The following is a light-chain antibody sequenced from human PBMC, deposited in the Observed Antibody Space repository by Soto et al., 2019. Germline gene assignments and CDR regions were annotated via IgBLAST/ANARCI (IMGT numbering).Light chain of an antibody. CDR3: QQYDTYWM. CDR2: KES. Sequence: DIQMTQSPSTLSASVGDRVTITCRASQSISSWLAWYQQKPGKAPKLLIYKESSLESGVPSRFSGSGSGTEFTLTISSLQPDDFATYYRQQYDTYWMFGQGTKVDIK. V-gene: IGKV1-5*03. J-gene: IGKJ1*01. CDR1: QSISSW.